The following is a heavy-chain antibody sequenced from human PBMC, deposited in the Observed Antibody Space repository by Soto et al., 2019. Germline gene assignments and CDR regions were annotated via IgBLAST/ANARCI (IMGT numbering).Heavy chain of an antibody. CDR1: GGSFSSFS. Sequence: SVKVSCKVSGGSFSSFSINWGRQAPGQRFEWMGGLIPILGTENFTQKFQDRVTFTADDSKATAYMTLSSLTSEDKAFYYCASFESNGYYQQNHYWG. D-gene: IGHD3-22*01. V-gene: IGHV1-69*13. CDR2: LIPILGTE. J-gene: IGHJ4*01. CDR3: ASFESNGYYQQNHY.